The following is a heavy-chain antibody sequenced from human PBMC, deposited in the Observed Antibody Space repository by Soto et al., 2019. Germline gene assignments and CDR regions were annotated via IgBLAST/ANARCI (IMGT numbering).Heavy chain of an antibody. CDR1: GFTFSSYG. J-gene: IGHJ4*02. D-gene: IGHD1-26*01. CDR3: AKEGGLSGSYYISSSYYFDY. V-gene: IGHV3-30*18. CDR2: ISYDGSNT. Sequence: QVQLVESGGGVVQPGRSLRLSCVASGFTFSSYGMHWVRQAPGKGLEWVAIISYDGSNTYYADSVKGRFTISRDNSKNTLYLQMNSLRAEDTSVYYCAKEGGLSGSYYISSSYYFDYWGQGTPVTTSS.